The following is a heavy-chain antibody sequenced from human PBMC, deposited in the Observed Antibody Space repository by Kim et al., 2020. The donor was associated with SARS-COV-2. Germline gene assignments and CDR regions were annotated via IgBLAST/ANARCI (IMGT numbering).Heavy chain of an antibody. V-gene: IGHV3-11*06. D-gene: IGHD2-2*01. Sequence: GRFTISRDNAKNSLYLQMNSLRAEDTAVYYCARDPDIVVVPAAFIEGFDYWGQGTLVTVSS. CDR3: ARDPDIVVVPAAFIEGFDY. J-gene: IGHJ4*02.